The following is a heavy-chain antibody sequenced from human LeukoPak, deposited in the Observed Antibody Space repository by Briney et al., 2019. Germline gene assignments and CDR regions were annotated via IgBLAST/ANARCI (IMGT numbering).Heavy chain of an antibody. CDR3: ARWNYYGSGSYYFDY. D-gene: IGHD3-10*01. V-gene: IGHV3-7*01. CDR1: GFTFDDYA. CDR2: IKQDGSEK. J-gene: IGHJ4*02. Sequence: GGSLRLSCAASGFTFDDYAMHWVRQAPGKGLEWVANIKQDGSEKYYVDSVKGRFTISRDNAKNSLYLQMNSLRAEDTAVYYCARWNYYGSGSYYFDYWGQGTLVTVSS.